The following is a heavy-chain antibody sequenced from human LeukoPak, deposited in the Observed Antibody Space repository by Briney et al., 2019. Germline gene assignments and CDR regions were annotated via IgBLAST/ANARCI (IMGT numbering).Heavy chain of an antibody. CDR2: ISAYNGNT. D-gene: IGHD4-17*01. CDR3: ARALYGEIDRY. CDR1: GYTFTSYD. J-gene: IGHJ4*02. V-gene: IGHV1-18*01. Sequence: GASVKVCCKASGYTFTSYDISWVRQAPGQGLEWMGWISAYNGNTNYAQKLQGRVAMTTDTSTSTAYMELRSLRSDDTAVYYCARALYGEIDRYWGQGTLVTVSS.